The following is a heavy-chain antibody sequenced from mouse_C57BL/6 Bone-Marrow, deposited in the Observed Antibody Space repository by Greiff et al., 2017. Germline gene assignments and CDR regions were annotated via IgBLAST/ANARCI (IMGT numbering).Heavy chain of an antibody. D-gene: IGHD2-3*01. V-gene: IGHV1-52*01. J-gene: IGHJ3*01. Sequence: QVQLQQPGAELVRPGSSVKLSCKASGYTFTSYWMHWVKQRPIQGLEWIGNIDPSDSETHYNQKFKDKATLTVDKSSSTAYMQLSSLTSEDSAVYYCARERDGYYPAGFADWGQGTLVTVSA. CDR3: ARERDGYYPAGFAD. CDR2: IDPSDSET. CDR1: GYTFTSYW.